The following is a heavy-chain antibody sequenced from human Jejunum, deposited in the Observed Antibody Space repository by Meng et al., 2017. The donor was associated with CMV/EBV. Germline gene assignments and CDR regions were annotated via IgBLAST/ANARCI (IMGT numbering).Heavy chain of an antibody. CDR3: ARDGGGFNSSPFDH. V-gene: IGHV3-30*04. D-gene: IGHD3-16*01. CDR2: TSYDGNSQ. CDR1: GFSFTSQA. J-gene: IGHJ4*02. Sequence: GFSFTSQAMHWVRQAPGKGLEWVAVTSYDGNSQYYTDSVKGRFTISRDNSDNMVYLQMNSLRADDTAVYYCARDGGGFNSSPFDHWGQGTLVTVSS.